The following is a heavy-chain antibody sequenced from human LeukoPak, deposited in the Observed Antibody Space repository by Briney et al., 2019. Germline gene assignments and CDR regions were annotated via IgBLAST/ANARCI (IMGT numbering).Heavy chain of an antibody. D-gene: IGHD3-10*01. CDR2: IDPSDSYT. CDR3: ARLARGYFDY. V-gene: IGHV5-10-1*01. CDR1: GYIITSYW. J-gene: IGHJ4*02. Sequence: GESLKISCKASGYIITSYWTSWVRHMPPKGLEWMGWIDPSDSYTNYSPSFQGHVTISADKSLSTAYLQWSSLKASDTAMYYCARLARGYFDYWGQGTLVTVSS.